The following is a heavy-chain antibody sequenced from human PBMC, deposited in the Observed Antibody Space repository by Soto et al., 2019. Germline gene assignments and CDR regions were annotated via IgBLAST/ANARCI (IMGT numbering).Heavy chain of an antibody. V-gene: IGHV1-18*04. D-gene: IGHD3-3*01. CDR2: ISAYNGNT. Sequence: ASVKVSCKASGYTFTSYGISWVRQAPGQGLEWMGWISAYNGNTNYAQKLQGRVTMTTDTSTSTAYMELRSLSSDDTAVYYCARAPLSDYAFSSGYLLAYYYGLDVWGQGTTVTVSS. J-gene: IGHJ6*02. CDR3: ARAPLSDYAFSSGYLLAYYYGLDV. CDR1: GYTFTSYG.